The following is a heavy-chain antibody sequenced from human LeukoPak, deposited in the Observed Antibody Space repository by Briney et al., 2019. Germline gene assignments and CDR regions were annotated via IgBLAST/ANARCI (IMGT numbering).Heavy chain of an antibody. CDR2: ISSSSSTI. CDR1: GFTFSSYS. J-gene: IGHJ4*01. Sequence: GGSLRLSCAASGFTFSSYSMNWVRQAPGKGLEWVSYISSSSSTIYYADSVKGRFTISRDNAKNSLYLQMNSLRAEDTAVYYCAREWGYCSSTSCYPFDYWGQGTLVTVSS. D-gene: IGHD2-2*01. V-gene: IGHV3-48*01. CDR3: AREWGYCSSTSCYPFDY.